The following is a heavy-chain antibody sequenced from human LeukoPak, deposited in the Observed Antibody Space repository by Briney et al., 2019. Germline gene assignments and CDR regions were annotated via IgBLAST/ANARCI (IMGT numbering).Heavy chain of an antibody. Sequence: PSETLSLTCAVYGGSFSGYYWSWIRQPPGKGLEWIGETSHSGSTNYNPSLESRVTISVDTSKKQFSLKLTSVTAADTAVYYCASEPECSSTSCPLRDAFDIWGQGTMVTVSS. CDR1: GGSFSGYY. D-gene: IGHD2-2*01. V-gene: IGHV4-34*01. CDR3: ASEPECSSTSCPLRDAFDI. J-gene: IGHJ3*02. CDR2: TSHSGST.